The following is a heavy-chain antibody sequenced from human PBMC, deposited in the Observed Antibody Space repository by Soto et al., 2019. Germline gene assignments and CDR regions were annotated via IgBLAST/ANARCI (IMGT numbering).Heavy chain of an antibody. Sequence: GESLKISCQTSGYSFSTYWIGWVRQMPGKGLEWMGIIYPDDSDTRYSPSVQGQVTISADKSISTAYLHWSSLKASDTAMYYCASPLITDYCYGMDVWGRGTTVTVSS. CDR3: ASPLITDYCYGMDV. D-gene: IGHD3-16*01. CDR2: IYPDDSDT. V-gene: IGHV5-51*01. J-gene: IGHJ6*02. CDR1: GYSFSTYW.